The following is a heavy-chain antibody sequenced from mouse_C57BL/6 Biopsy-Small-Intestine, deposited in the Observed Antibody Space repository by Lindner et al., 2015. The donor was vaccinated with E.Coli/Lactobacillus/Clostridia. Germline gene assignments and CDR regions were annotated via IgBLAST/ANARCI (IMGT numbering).Heavy chain of an antibody. CDR2: IDPSDNYT. CDR3: ARRGGYFSQQRYFDV. D-gene: IGHD2-12*01. J-gene: IGHJ1*01. CDR1: GYTFTNYW. Sequence: VQLQESGAELVKPGASVKLSCKASGYTFTNYWIHWVKQRPGQGLEWIGEIDPSDNYTYYDQKFKGKATLTVDKSSSTAYMQLSSLTSEDSAIYYCARRGGYFSQQRYFDVWGAGTTVTVSS. V-gene: IGHV1-69*02.